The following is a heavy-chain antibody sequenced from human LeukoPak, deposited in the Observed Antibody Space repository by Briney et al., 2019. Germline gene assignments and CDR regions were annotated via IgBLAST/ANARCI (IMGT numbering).Heavy chain of an antibody. D-gene: IGHD2-2*01. CDR2: IYYSGST. Sequence: PSETLSLTCTVSGGSISGYYWSWIRQPPGKGLEWIGYIYYSGSTNYNPSLKSRISISVDTSKNQFSLRLSFVTAADTAVYYCARPDCSSTSCQGLDAFDIWGQGTMVTVSS. V-gene: IGHV4-59*12. CDR3: ARPDCSSTSCQGLDAFDI. J-gene: IGHJ3*02. CDR1: GGSISGYY.